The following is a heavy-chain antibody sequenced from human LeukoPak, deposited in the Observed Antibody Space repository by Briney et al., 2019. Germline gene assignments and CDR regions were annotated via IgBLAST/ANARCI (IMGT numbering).Heavy chain of an antibody. D-gene: IGHD5-12*01. J-gene: IGHJ3*02. Sequence: SETLSLTCTVSGGSISSSSYYWGWIRQPPGKGLEWIGSIYYSGGTYYKPSLKSRVTISVDTSKNHFSLKLTSVTAADTAVYYCARCSGDGYDPAFDIWGQGTMVTVSS. CDR1: GGSISSSSYY. CDR3: ARCSGDGYDPAFDI. CDR2: IYYSGGT. V-gene: IGHV4-39*02.